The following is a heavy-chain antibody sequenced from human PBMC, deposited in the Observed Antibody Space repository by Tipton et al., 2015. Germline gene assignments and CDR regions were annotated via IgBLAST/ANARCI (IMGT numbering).Heavy chain of an antibody. CDR2: IYSSATT. J-gene: IGHJ4*02. CDR1: GGSISSYC. Sequence: TLSLTCTVSGGSISSYCWNWIRQSPGKGLEWIGYIYSSATTSYSSALRSRVTISVDTSKNQFSLNLRSVTAADTAVYFCAKTHGAYDWYLDHWGQGTLVTVSS. V-gene: IGHV4-4*09. D-gene: IGHD5-12*01. CDR3: AKTHGAYDWYLDH.